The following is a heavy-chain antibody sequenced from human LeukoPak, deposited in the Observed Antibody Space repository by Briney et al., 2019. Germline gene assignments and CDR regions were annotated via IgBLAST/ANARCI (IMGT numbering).Heavy chain of an antibody. J-gene: IGHJ6*03. CDR3: ARAGDVDTAMGSYYYYYMDV. CDR1: GYTFTSYG. CDR2: ISAYNGYT. V-gene: IGHV1-18*01. D-gene: IGHD5-18*01. Sequence: ASVKVSCKASGYTFTSYGVSWVRQAPGQGLECMGWISAYNGYTHYVQKLQGRVTMTTDTSTNTAYMELRSLRSDDTAVYYCARAGDVDTAMGSYYYYYMDVWGKGTTVTVSS.